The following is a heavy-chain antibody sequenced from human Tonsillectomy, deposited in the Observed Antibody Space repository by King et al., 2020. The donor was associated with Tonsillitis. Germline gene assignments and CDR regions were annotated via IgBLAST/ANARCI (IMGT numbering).Heavy chain of an antibody. J-gene: IGHJ4*02. V-gene: IGHV4-34*01. CDR2: INHSGST. D-gene: IGHD3-10*01. CDR1: GGSFSGYY. Sequence: VQLQQWGAGLLKPSETLSLTCAVYGGSFSGYYWSWIRQPPGKGLEWIVEINHSGSTNYNPSLKSRVTISVDTSKNQFSLKLSSVTAADTAVYYCARPGGEFGSALHFDYWGQGTLVTVSS. CDR3: ARPGGEFGSALHFDY.